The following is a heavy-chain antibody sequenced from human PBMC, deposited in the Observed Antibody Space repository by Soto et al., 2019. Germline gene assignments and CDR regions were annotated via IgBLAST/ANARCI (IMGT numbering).Heavy chain of an antibody. CDR1: GFTFSAHY. V-gene: IGHV3-11*04. Sequence: GGSLRLSCTASGFTFSAHYMSWIRHAPGKGLEWVSYSTNTDYTTKYADSVKGRFTMSRGSAKRSLSLQMDSLRAADTAVYDGAKSPRAWGYVFDIWGQGTMVTVSS. CDR2: STNTDYTT. D-gene: IGHD3-16*01. J-gene: IGHJ3*02. CDR3: AKSPRAWGYVFDI.